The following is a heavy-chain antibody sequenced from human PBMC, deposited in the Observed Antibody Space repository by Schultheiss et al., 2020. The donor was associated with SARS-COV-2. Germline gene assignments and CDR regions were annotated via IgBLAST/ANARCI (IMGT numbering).Heavy chain of an antibody. V-gene: IGHV3-23*01. CDR3: ARDGGGITIFGVAHLDP. D-gene: IGHD3-3*01. CDR2: ISGSGGST. CDR1: GFTFSSYA. Sequence: GGSLRLSCAASGFTFSSYAMSWVRQAPGKGLEWVSVISGSGGSTYYADSVKGRFTISRDNSKNTLYLQMNSLRAEDTAVYYCARDGGGITIFGVAHLDPWGQGTLVTFSS. J-gene: IGHJ5*02.